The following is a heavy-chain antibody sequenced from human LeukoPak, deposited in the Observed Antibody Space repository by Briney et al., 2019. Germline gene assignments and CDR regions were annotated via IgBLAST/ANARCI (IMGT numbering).Heavy chain of an antibody. V-gene: IGHV3-48*03. Sequence: GGSLRLSCAASGFTFSSYEMNWVRQAPGKGLEWVSYISRSGSTIYYADSVKGRFTISRDNAKNSLYLQMNSLRAEDTAVYYCGTLTAEPQQLAYYYYGMDVWGQGTTVTVSS. CDR3: GTLTAEPQQLAYYYYGMDV. D-gene: IGHD6-13*01. J-gene: IGHJ6*02. CDR1: GFTFSSYE. CDR2: ISRSGSTI.